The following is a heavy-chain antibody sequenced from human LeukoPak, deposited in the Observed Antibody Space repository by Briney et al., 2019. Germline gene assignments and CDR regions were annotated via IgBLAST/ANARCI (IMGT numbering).Heavy chain of an antibody. CDR2: IIPIFGTA. Sequence: ASVKVSCKASGGTFRSYAISWVRQAPGQGLEWMGRIIPIFGTANYAQKFQGRVTITADKSTSTAYMELSSLRSEDTAVYYCARDGYYYDSSGTPPDYWGQGTLVTVSS. V-gene: IGHV1-69*06. J-gene: IGHJ4*02. CDR1: GGTFRSYA. CDR3: ARDGYYYDSSGTPPDY. D-gene: IGHD3-22*01.